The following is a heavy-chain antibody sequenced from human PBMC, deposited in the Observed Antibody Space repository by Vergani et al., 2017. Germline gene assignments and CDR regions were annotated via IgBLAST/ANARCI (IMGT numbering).Heavy chain of an antibody. Sequence: EVQLVESGGGLVQPGGSLRLSCAASGFTFSSYWMHWVRQAPGKGLVWVSRINSDGSSTSYADSVKGRFTISRDNAKNTLYLQMNSLRAEDTAVYYCARVSAAGTLAEKIDYWGQGTLVTVSS. CDR1: GFTFSSYW. D-gene: IGHD6-13*01. V-gene: IGHV3-74*01. CDR3: ARVSAAGTLAEKIDY. CDR2: INSDGSST. J-gene: IGHJ4*02.